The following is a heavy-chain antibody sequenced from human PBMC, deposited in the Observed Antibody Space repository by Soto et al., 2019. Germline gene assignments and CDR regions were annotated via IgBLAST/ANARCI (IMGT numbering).Heavy chain of an antibody. CDR1: GFTFSSYA. Sequence: EVQLLESGGGLVQPGGSLRLSCAASGFTFSSYAMRWVRQAPGKGLEWVSAISGSGGSTYYADSVKGRFTISRDNSNNTLYLQMNSLSAEDTAVYYCARRGSGSYYDYWGQGTLVTVSS. D-gene: IGHD1-26*01. CDR3: ARRGSGSYYDY. J-gene: IGHJ4*02. V-gene: IGHV3-23*01. CDR2: ISGSGGST.